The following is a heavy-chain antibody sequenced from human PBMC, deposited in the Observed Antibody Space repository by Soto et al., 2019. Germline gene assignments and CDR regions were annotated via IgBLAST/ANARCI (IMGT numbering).Heavy chain of an antibody. CDR1: GFTFSSYA. D-gene: IGHD4-17*01. V-gene: IGHV3-23*01. Sequence: PWGSLRLSCAASGFTFSSYAMNWVRQAPGKGLEWVSAISGSGDKSYYAGSVKGRFTISRDNSKNTLYLLMNSLRAEDTAIYFCAKAMTTVTIGWFDPWGQGTLVTVSS. CDR3: AKAMTTVTIGWFDP. CDR2: ISGSGDKS. J-gene: IGHJ5*02.